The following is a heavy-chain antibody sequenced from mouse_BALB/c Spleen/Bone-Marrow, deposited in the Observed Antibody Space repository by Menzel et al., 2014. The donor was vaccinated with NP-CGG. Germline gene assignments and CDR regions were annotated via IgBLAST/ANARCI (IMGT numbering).Heavy chain of an antibody. CDR2: IWAGGST. D-gene: IGHD1-1*01. J-gene: IGHJ2*01. V-gene: IGHV2-9*02. Sequence: VQLQQSGPGLVAPSQTLSITCTVSGFSLTSYGVHWVRQPPGKSLEWLGVIWAGGSTNYNSALMSRLSISKDNSKSKVFLKMNSLQTDDTAMYYCARGLGRWFDYWGQGTIFTVSS. CDR1: GFSLTSYG. CDR3: ARGLGRWFDY.